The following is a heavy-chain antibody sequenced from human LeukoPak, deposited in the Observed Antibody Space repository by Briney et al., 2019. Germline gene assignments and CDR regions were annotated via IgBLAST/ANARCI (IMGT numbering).Heavy chain of an antibody. CDR3: AGHHPRNTVDG. D-gene: IGHD2/OR15-2a*01. CDR2: ISYSGFT. J-gene: IGHJ4*02. V-gene: IGHV4-59*08. Sequence: AATLSLTYTLSCRSVSIYQRSWIRHPPGKGLEWLGYISYSGFTNYNPPLKTRVTISLDTSKNQISLKLSSVTPADTAVYYCAGHHPRNTVDGWGQGTLVTVSS. CDR1: CRSVSIYQ.